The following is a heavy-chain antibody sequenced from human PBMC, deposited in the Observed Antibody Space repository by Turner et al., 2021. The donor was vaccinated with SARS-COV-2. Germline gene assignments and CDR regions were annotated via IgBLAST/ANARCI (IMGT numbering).Heavy chain of an antibody. V-gene: IGHV3-53*04. CDR1: GFIISSNY. J-gene: IGHJ6*02. CDR3: ARDLVAYGMDV. D-gene: IGHD2-15*01. Sequence: GQLVESVGGLVRSGGSLLLYCAASGFIISSNYTSWVGQAPGKGLEWVTVIYSGGSTYYADSVKGRFTISRHNIKNTLYLQMNSLRAEDTAVYYCARDLVAYGMDVWGQGTTVTVSS. CDR2: IYSGGST.